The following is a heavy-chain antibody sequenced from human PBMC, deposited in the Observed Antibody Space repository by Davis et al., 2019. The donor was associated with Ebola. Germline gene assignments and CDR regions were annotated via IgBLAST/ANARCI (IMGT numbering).Heavy chain of an antibody. CDR3: TRSSSGGLRGIDY. J-gene: IGHJ4*02. CDR2: ISSSSKYI. D-gene: IGHD6-13*01. Sequence: GESLKISCTASRFTFSDYNMNWVRQAPGKGLEWVSSISSSSKYIYYADSVKGRFTVSRDNAKNSLFLQMDSLRGDDTAVYYCTRSSSGGLRGIDYWGQGTLVPVSS. V-gene: IGHV3-21*04. CDR1: RFTFSDYN.